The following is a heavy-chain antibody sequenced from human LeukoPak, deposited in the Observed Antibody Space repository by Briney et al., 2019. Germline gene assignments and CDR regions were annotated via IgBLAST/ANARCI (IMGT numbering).Heavy chain of an antibody. CDR2: VSGSGTIT. Sequence: GGSLRLSCVASGFTFSTYDMGWVRQAPGRGLEWVSLVSGSGTITDYADSVKGRFTISRDNSMSTLYLQMKSLRVEDAAVYYCARRFCSGGSCYWGHFDSWGRGTLVTVSP. D-gene: IGHD2-15*01. J-gene: IGHJ4*02. CDR1: GFTFSTYD. CDR3: ARRFCSGGSCYWGHFDS. V-gene: IGHV3-23*01.